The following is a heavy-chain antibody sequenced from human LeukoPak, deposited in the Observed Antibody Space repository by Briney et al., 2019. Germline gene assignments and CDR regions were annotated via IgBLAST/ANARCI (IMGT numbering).Heavy chain of an antibody. V-gene: IGHV1-2*02. CDR1: GYTFTGYY. CDR2: INPNSGGT. D-gene: IGHD2-15*01. J-gene: IGHJ3*02. Sequence: ASVKVSCKASGYTFTGYYMHWVRQAPGQGLEWMGWINPNSGGTNYALKFQGRVTMTRDTSISTAYMELSRLRSDDTAVYYCARDAVVVVAATRADAFDIWGQGTMVTVSS. CDR3: ARDAVVVVAATRADAFDI.